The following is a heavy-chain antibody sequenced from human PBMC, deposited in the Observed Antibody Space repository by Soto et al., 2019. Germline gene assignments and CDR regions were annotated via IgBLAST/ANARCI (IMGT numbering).Heavy chain of an antibody. CDR1: GFTFTSYA. D-gene: IGHD3-10*01. V-gene: IGHV1-3*01. J-gene: IGHJ4*02. CDR2: INGGSGNA. CDR3: ARVPPWGNSAGDYYIQHYGY. Sequence: ASVKVSCKSSGFTFTSYAIHWLRQAPGQRPQWMGWINGGSGNAKYSQDFQGRVTFTRDTFATTAYLELSSLRSEDTAVYYCARVPPWGNSAGDYYIQHYGYWGQVTPVTV.